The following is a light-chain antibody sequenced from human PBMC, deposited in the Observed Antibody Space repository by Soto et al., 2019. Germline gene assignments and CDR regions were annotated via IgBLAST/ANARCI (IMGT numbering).Light chain of an antibody. J-gene: IGLJ1*01. CDR2: ENN. V-gene: IGLV1-51*02. Sequence: QSVLRQPPSVSAAPGQKVTISCSGSSSNIGNNYVSWYQQLPGTAPKLLIYENNKRPSGIPDRFSGSKSGTSATLGITGLQTGDEADYYCGTWDSSLSAGGVFGTGTKLTVL. CDR1: SSNIGNNY. CDR3: GTWDSSLSAGGV.